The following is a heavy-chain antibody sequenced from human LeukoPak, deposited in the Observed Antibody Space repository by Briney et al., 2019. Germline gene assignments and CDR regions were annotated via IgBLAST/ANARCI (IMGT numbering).Heavy chain of an antibody. CDR3: ARELRYCSSTSCFDATYYFDY. D-gene: IGHD2-2*01. V-gene: IGHV3-23*01. Sequence: PRGSLRLSCAASGYTFSSYALSWVRQDPREGLEWGAPISASGGSTYYPDSVKGRFTISRDNSKNTLYLQMNSLRAEDTAVYYCARELRYCSSTSCFDATYYFDYWGQGTLVTVSS. CDR1: GYTFSSYA. J-gene: IGHJ4*02. CDR2: ISASGGST.